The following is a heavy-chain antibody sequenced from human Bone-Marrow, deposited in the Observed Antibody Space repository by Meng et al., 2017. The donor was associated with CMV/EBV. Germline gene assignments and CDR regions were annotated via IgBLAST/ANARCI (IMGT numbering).Heavy chain of an antibody. CDR1: GYSFTSYW. J-gene: IGHJ6*02. CDR3: ARVGYDFWSDYHYHGMDV. Sequence: ASVKVSCKGSGYSFTSYWIGWVRQMPGKGLEWMGWINPNSGNTGFAQKFQGRVTLTRNTSTSTAYMELSSLRSEDTAVYYCARVGYDFWSDYHYHGMDVWGQGTTVTVSS. D-gene: IGHD3-3*01. CDR2: INPNSGNT. V-gene: IGHV1-8*02.